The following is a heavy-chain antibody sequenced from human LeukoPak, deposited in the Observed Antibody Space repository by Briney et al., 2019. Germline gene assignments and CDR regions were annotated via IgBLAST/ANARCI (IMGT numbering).Heavy chain of an antibody. D-gene: IGHD6-13*01. CDR1: GGSISSYY. V-gene: IGHV4-59*01. J-gene: IGHJ4*02. CDR3: ARGLMMAVAGRGEFHY. Sequence: SETLSLTCTVSGGSISSYYWSWIRQPPGKGLEWIGYIYYSGSTNYNPSLKSRVTISVDTSKNQFFLKLSSVTAADTAVYYCARGLMMAVAGRGEFHYWGQGTLVTVSS. CDR2: IYYSGST.